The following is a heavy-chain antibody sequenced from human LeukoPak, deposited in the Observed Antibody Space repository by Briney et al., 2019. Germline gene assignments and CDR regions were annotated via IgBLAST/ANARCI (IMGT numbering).Heavy chain of an antibody. CDR1: GFTFSSYS. CDR3: ARDLVGATAFDY. Sequence: GGSLRLSCAASGFTFSSYSMNWVRQAPGKGLEWVSSISSSSSSYIYYADSVKGRFTISRDNAKNSLYLQMNSLRAEDTAVYYCARDLVGATAFDYWGQGTLVTVSS. V-gene: IGHV3-21*01. J-gene: IGHJ4*02. D-gene: IGHD1-26*01. CDR2: ISSSSSSYI.